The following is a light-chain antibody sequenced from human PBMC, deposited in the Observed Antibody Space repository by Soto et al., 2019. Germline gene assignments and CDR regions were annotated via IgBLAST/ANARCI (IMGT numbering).Light chain of an antibody. CDR2: DAS. CDR1: QSVSNN. Sequence: EIVLTQSPATLSLSPGERVTLSCRASQSVSNNLAWYQQKPGRTPRLLMYDASTRAAGVPARFSGSGSGTDFTLTISSLETEDFAIYYCRQRSNWITFGQGTRLEIK. V-gene: IGKV3-11*01. J-gene: IGKJ5*01. CDR3: RQRSNWIT.